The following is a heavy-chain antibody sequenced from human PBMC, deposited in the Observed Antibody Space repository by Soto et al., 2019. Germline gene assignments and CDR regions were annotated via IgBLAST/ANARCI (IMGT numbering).Heavy chain of an antibody. CDR1: GFTFSSYG. CDR2: ISYDGSNK. CDR3: AKSAPAQGGYSYEFDY. V-gene: IGHV3-30*18. Sequence: LRLSCAASGFTFSSYGMHWVRQAPGKGLEWVAVISYDGSNKYYADSVKGRFTISRDNSKNTLYLQMNSLRAEDTAVYYCAKSAPAQGGYSYEFDYWGQGTLVTVSS. D-gene: IGHD5-18*01. J-gene: IGHJ4*02.